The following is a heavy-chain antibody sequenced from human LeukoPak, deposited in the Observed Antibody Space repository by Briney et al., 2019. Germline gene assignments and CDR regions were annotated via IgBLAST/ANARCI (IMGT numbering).Heavy chain of an antibody. Sequence: GGSLRLSCAASAFTFRTYWMSWVRQAPGKGLEWVAMIKPDGSEKYYVDSVKGLFTISRDNAKNSLYLQMSSLRAEDTAVCYCTRDASGDTNSGPRMDVWGQGTTVTVSS. CDR3: TRDASGDTNSGPRMDV. CDR2: IKPDGSEK. CDR1: AFTFRTYW. V-gene: IGHV3-7*05. J-gene: IGHJ6*02. D-gene: IGHD1-26*01.